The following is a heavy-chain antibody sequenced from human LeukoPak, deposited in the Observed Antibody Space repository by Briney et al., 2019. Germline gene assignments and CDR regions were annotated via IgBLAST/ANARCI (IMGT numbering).Heavy chain of an antibody. J-gene: IGHJ4*02. CDR2: IYYSGST. CDR1: GGSISSYY. CDR3: ARDRFGDLNYFDY. Sequence: SETLSLTCTVSGGSISSYYWSWIRQPPGKGLEWIGYIYYSGSTNYNPSLKSRVTISVDTSKNQFSLKLSSVTAADTAVYYCARDRFGDLNYFDYWGQGTLVTVSS. V-gene: IGHV4-59*01. D-gene: IGHD3-3*01.